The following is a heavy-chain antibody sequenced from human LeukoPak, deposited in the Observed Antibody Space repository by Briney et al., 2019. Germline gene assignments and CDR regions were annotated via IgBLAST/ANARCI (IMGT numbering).Heavy chain of an antibody. J-gene: IGHJ4*02. D-gene: IGHD1-1*01. CDR2: TKQDGSEK. CDR1: GFTFSDYW. V-gene: IGHV3-7*04. CDR3: ARDLTTTAWDY. Sequence: GGSLRLSCAASGFTFSDYWMGWVRQAPGKGLEWVANTKQDGSEKYYVDSVKGRFTISRDNAKNTLYLQMNSLRAEDTAVYYCARDLTTTAWDYWGQGTLVTVSS.